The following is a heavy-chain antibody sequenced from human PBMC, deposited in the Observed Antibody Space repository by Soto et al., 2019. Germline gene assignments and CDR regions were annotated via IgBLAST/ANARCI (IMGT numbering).Heavy chain of an antibody. CDR3: ARQPTTGDTDLWFDP. V-gene: IGHV4-39*01. CDR2: TFYSGST. D-gene: IGHD2-21*01. J-gene: IGHJ5*02. CDR1: GGSISTSRSY. Sequence: SETLSLTCSVSGGSISTSRSYWAWIRQPTGKGLEWLANTFYSGSTFYNPSLASRVSVSVDTSKNEFSLKLRSVTAADTAVYYCARQPTTGDTDLWFDPWGQGTLVTVSS.